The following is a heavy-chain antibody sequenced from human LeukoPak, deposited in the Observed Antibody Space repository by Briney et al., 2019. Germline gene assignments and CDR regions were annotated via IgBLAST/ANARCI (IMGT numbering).Heavy chain of an antibody. CDR2: IKEDGSVK. V-gene: IGHV3-7*03. J-gene: IGHJ4*02. CDR3: ARDSTWPLDY. D-gene: IGHD5-12*01. Sequence: GGSLRLSCTASGFTFSSHWMTWVRQPPGKGLEWVANIKEDGSVKYYVDSVKGRFTISRDNTKNALYLQMNSLRADDTAVYFCARDSTWPLDYWGQGTLITVSS. CDR1: GFTFSSHW.